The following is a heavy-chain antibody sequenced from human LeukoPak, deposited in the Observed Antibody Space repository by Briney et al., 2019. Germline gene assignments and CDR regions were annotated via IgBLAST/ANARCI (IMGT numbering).Heavy chain of an antibody. CDR2: ITPSGGST. D-gene: IGHD3-9*01. V-gene: IGHV1-46*01. J-gene: IGHJ4*02. CDR3: ASQYYDILTGPWALDY. CDR1: GKTFTSNY. Sequence: GASLRVSSKASGKTFTSNYMNWVRKAPGQGLEWMGIITPSGGSTSYAQKFQGRVTMTRDTSTSTVYMELSSLRSEDTAVYYCASQYYDILTGPWALDYWGQGTLVTVSS.